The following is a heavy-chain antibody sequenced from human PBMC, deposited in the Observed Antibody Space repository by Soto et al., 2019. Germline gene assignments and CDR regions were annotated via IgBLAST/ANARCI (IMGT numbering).Heavy chain of an antibody. CDR3: ARRTRGAGWFDP. CDR1: GFTFSDNY. J-gene: IGHJ5*02. CDR2: ISDSGNII. Sequence: QVQLVESGGGLVKPGGSLRLSCAASGFTFSDNYMTWIRQAPGRGLEWVAYISDSGNIIYYADSVQGRFTVSRDNAKNSLYLQMNSLSAEDTAVYYCARRTRGAGWFDPWGQGNPGHRLL. D-gene: IGHD6-19*01. V-gene: IGHV3-11*01.